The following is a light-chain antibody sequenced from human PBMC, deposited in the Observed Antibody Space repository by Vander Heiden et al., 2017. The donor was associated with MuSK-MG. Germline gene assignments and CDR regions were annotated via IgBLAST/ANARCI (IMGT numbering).Light chain of an antibody. J-gene: IGKJ4*01. Sequence: EMVLTQSPATLSLSPGERATLSCRASQSVSSYLAWYQQKPGQAPRLLIYDASNRATGIPARFSGSGSGTDFTLTISRLEPEAYAVYYCQQRSNWPLTFGGGTKVEIK. CDR2: DAS. CDR1: QSVSSY. CDR3: QQRSNWPLT. V-gene: IGKV3-11*01.